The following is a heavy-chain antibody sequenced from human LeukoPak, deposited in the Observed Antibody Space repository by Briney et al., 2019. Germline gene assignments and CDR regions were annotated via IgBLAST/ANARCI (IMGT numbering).Heavy chain of an antibody. J-gene: IGHJ4*02. D-gene: IGHD3-22*01. CDR2: ISSSGSTI. Sequence: GGSLRLSCAASGFTFSSYEMNWVRQAPGKGLEWVSYISSSGSTIYYADSVKGRFTISRDNSKNTLYLQMNSLRAEDTAVYYCAKVIVVVITVFDYWGQGTLVTVSS. CDR3: AKVIVVVITVFDY. V-gene: IGHV3-48*03. CDR1: GFTFSSYE.